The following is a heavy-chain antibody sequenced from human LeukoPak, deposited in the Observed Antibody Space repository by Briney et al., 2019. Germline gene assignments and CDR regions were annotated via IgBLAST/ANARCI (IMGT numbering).Heavy chain of an antibody. CDR3: ARRGPGSGYYHGPTDFDY. V-gene: IGHV5-51*01. J-gene: IGHJ4*02. Sequence: GESLKISCKGSGYSFTSYWIGWVRQMPGKGLEWMGIIYPGDSDTRYSPSFQGQVTISADKSISTAYLQWSSLKASDTAMYYCARRGPGSGYYHGPTDFDYWAREPWSPSPQ. CDR1: GYSFTSYW. CDR2: IYPGDSDT. D-gene: IGHD3-22*01.